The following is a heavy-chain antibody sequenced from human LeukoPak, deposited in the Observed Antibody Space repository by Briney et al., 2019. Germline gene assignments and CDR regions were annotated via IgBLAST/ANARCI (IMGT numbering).Heavy chain of an antibody. Sequence: GGSLRLSCAASGFTFSSYDMHWVRQATGKGLEWVSAICTTGDTYYPSSVKGRFTISTANTKTCLYLQLNSLRAGDTAVYYCARETYYGSGSKEAFDIWGQGTMVTVSS. J-gene: IGHJ3*02. CDR3: ARETYYGSGSKEAFDI. D-gene: IGHD3-10*01. CDR1: GFTFSSYD. V-gene: IGHV3-13*01. CDR2: ICTTGDT.